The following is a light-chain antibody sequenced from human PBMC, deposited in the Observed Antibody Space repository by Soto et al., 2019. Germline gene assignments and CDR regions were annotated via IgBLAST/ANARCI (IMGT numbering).Light chain of an antibody. V-gene: IGKV3-11*01. CDR2: DAS. CDR3: QQRYRWPPIT. Sequence: EVVLTQSPATLSLSPGERATLSCRASESVFGYLAWYQHTPGQAPRLLIYDASNRATGVPARFSGSGSGTDFTLTISSLEPEDFAVYYCQQRYRWPPITFGQGTRREIK. CDR1: ESVFGY. J-gene: IGKJ5*01.